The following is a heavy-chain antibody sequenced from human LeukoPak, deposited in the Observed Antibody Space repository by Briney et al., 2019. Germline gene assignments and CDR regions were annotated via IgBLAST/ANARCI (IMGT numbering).Heavy chain of an antibody. CDR3: ARDRHIVVVPAAVYELDY. D-gene: IGHD2-2*01. CDR2: ISAFNDNT. V-gene: IGHV1-18*01. CDR1: GGTFSSYA. J-gene: IGHJ4*02. Sequence: ASVKVSCRASGGTFSSYAISWVRQAPGQGLEWMGWISAFNDNTNYAQNVQGRVTMTTDTSTSTAYMELRSLRSDDTAVYYCARDRHIVVVPAAVYELDYWGQGTLVTVSS.